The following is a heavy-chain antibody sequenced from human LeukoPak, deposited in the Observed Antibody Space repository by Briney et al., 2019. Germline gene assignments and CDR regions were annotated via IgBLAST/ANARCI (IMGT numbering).Heavy chain of an antibody. CDR3: ARGIVGVILHALEI. J-gene: IGHJ3*02. CDR1: GFTFSSYG. D-gene: IGHD1-26*01. Sequence: GGSLRLSCAASGFTFSSYGMDWVRRAPGKGLEWVSGISGSGDRIFYADSVKGRFTISRDDSKNTLYLQMNSLGAEDTAIYYCARGIVGVILHALEIWGHGTIVTVSS. CDR2: ISGSGDRI. V-gene: IGHV3-23*01.